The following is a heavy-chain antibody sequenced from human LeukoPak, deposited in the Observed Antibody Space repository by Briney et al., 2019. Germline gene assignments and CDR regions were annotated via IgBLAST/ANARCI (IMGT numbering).Heavy chain of an antibody. V-gene: IGHV3-53*01. D-gene: IGHD3-10*01. CDR3: ARDRYYGSGSYGLDY. CDR1: GFTVSSNY. Sequence: GGSLRLSCAASGFTVSSNYMSWVRQAPGKGLEWVSVIYSGGSTYYADSVKGRFTISRDNSKNTLYLQMNSLRAEDTAVYYCARDRYYGSGSYGLDYWGQGTLVIVSS. J-gene: IGHJ4*02. CDR2: IYSGGST.